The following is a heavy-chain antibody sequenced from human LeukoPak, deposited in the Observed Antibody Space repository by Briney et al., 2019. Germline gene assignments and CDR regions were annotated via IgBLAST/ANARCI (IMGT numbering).Heavy chain of an antibody. CDR3: AKARGYSYGLFDY. V-gene: IGHV3-9*01. D-gene: IGHD5-18*01. CDR2: ISWNSGSI. Sequence: GRSLRLFCAASGFTFDDYAMLWVRQAPGKGLEWVSGISWNSGSIGYADSVKGRFTISRDNAKNSLYLQMNSLRAEDTALYYCAKARGYSYGLFDYWGQGTLVTVSS. J-gene: IGHJ4*02. CDR1: GFTFDDYA.